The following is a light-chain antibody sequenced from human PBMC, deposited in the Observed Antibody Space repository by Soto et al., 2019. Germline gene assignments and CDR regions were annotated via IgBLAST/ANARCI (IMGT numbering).Light chain of an antibody. CDR3: QQRSYPIT. CDR1: QSLGRY. CDR2: DAS. Sequence: IVWTQSPDTLSLSPGESATPLCRASQSLGRYIAWYQQKPGQAPRLLIYDASHRATGIPVRFSGSGSESDFTLTISSLEPEDFAVYYCQQRSYPITFGQGTRLEIK. V-gene: IGKV3-11*01. J-gene: IGKJ5*01.